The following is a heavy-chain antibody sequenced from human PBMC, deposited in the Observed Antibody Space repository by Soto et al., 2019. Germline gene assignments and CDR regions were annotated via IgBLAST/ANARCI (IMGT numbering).Heavy chain of an antibody. J-gene: IGHJ4*02. D-gene: IGHD3-16*01. V-gene: IGHV3-23*01. CDR1: GFTFSSYA. CDR2: ISGSGGGT. Sequence: GGSLRLSCAASGFTFSSYAMSWVRQAPGKGLEWVSGISGSGGGTYYADSVKGRFTISRDNSKNSLYLQMNSLRAEDTALYYCASPSGGCDYVWKLYLDYWGQGTLVTVSS. CDR3: ASPSGGCDYVWKLYLDY.